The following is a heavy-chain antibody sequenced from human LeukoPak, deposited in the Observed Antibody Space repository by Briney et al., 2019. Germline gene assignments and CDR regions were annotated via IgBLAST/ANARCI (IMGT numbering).Heavy chain of an antibody. V-gene: IGHV3-23*01. CDR3: AKAGHSSSWAWADY. CDR1: GFTFSSYA. CDR2: ISGSDDST. D-gene: IGHD6-13*01. Sequence: PGGSLRLSCAASGFTFSSYAMSWVRQAPGKGLEWVSGISGSDDSTYYADSVKGRFTISRDNSKNTLFLQMNSLRAEDTALYYGAKAGHSSSWAWADYWGQGTLVTVSS. J-gene: IGHJ4*02.